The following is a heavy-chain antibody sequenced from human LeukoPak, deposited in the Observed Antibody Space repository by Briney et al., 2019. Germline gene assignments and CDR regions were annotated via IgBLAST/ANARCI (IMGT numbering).Heavy chain of an antibody. D-gene: IGHD5-12*01. CDR2: IYYSGST. V-gene: IGHV4-59*12. CDR3: ARDLNVATGSGEELENWFDP. J-gene: IGHJ5*02. Sequence: SETLSLTCTVSGGSISSYYWSWIRQPPGKGLEWIGYIYYSGSTNYNPSLKSRVTISVDTSKNQFSLKLSSVTAADTAVYYCARDLNVATGSGEELENWFDPWGQGTLVTVSS. CDR1: GGSISSYY.